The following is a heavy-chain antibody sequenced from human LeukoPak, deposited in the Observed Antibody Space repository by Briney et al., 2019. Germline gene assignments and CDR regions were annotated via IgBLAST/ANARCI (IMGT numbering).Heavy chain of an antibody. Sequence: SETLSLTCTVFGGSISNYYWTWIRQPPGRGLEWIGHIYYSGSTNYNPSLKSRVTMSVDTSKNQFSLNLSSVTAADTAVYFCARGYTNYPYYFDYWGQGTLVTVSS. CDR3: ARGYTNYPYYFDY. V-gene: IGHV4-59*01. CDR2: IYYSGST. J-gene: IGHJ4*02. CDR1: GGSISNYY. D-gene: IGHD4-11*01.